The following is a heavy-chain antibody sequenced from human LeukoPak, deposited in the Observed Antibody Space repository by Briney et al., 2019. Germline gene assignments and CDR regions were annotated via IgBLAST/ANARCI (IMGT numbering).Heavy chain of an antibody. Sequence: SETLSLTCAVSGASISSNWWNWVRQPPGKGLGWIGEIHHSGSANYNPSLKSRVTISVDTSKNQFSLKLSSVTAADTAVYYCARLVRGPKYYFDYWGQGTLVTVSS. CDR3: ARLVRGPKYYFDY. V-gene: IGHV4-4*02. CDR1: GASISSNW. J-gene: IGHJ4*02. D-gene: IGHD6-6*01. CDR2: IHHSGSA.